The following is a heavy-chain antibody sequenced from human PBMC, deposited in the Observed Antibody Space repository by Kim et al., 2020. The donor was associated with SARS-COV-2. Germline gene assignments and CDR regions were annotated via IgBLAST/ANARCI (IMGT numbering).Heavy chain of an antibody. CDR1: GGTFSSYA. CDR2: IIPILGIA. CDR3: ARGRGVPTVDYYYGMDV. Sequence: SVKVSCKASGGTFSSYAISWVRQAPGQGLEWMGRIIPILGIANYAQKFQGRVTITADKSTSTAYMELSSLRSEDTAVYYCARGRGVPTVDYYYGMDVWGQGNKVTVSS. J-gene: IGHJ6*02. D-gene: IGHD3-10*01. V-gene: IGHV1-69*04.